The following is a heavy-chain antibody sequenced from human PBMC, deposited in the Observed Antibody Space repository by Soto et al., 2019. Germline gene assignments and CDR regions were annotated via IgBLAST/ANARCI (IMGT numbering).Heavy chain of an antibody. V-gene: IGHV4-34*01. D-gene: IGHD3-10*01. CDR3: ARGLILWFGELSRRGGYYYYMDV. CDR2: INDRGNI. CDR1: GGSFSGYQ. Sequence: QVQLQQWRAGLLKPSETLSPTCAVYGGSFSGYQWSWIRQTPGKGLQWNGAINDRGNINYNPALKSRGRIFGDTSKKQVSLKLSSVTAADSAVYYCARGLILWFGELSRRGGYYYYMDVWGKGTTVTVSS. J-gene: IGHJ6*03.